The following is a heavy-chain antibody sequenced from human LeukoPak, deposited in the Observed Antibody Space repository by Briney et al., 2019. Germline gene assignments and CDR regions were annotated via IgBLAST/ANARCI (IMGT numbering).Heavy chain of an antibody. CDR3: AIERNSYGNTVDY. CDR2: IYSGGST. D-gene: IGHD5-18*01. V-gene: IGHV3-53*01. J-gene: IGHJ4*02. CDR1: GFTVSSNY. Sequence: GGSLRLSCAASGFTVSSNYMSWVRHAPGKGLELVSVIYSGGSTYYADSVKGRFTISRDNSKNTLYLQMNSLRAEDTAVYYCAIERNSYGNTVDYWGQGTLVTVSS.